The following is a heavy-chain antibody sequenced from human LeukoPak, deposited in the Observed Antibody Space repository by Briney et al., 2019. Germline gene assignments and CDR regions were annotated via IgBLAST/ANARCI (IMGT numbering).Heavy chain of an antibody. D-gene: IGHD1-26*01. CDR2: ISSSSSYI. J-gene: IGHJ3*02. Sequence: GGSLRLSCAASGFTFSSYSMNWVRQAPGKGLEWVSSISSSSSYIYYADSVKGRFTISRDNSKNTLYLQMNSLRAEDTAVYYCARENGKDAFDIWGQGTMVTVSS. CDR3: ARENGKDAFDI. V-gene: IGHV3-21*01. CDR1: GFTFSSYS.